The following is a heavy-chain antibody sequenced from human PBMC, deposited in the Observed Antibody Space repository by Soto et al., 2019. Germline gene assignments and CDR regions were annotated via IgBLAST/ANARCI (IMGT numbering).Heavy chain of an antibody. CDR2: FIGRDGPT. CDR3: AKGLDCSSTSCHHFDY. V-gene: IGHV3-23*01. Sequence: PGGSLRLSCVASGFTFNTYDMSWVRQAPGKGLEWVSTFIGRDGPTYYADSVKGRFIISRDNSKNTLYLQMNSLRAEDTALYYCAKGLDCSSTSCHHFDYWGQGTLVTVSS. D-gene: IGHD2-2*01. J-gene: IGHJ4*02. CDR1: GFTFNTYD.